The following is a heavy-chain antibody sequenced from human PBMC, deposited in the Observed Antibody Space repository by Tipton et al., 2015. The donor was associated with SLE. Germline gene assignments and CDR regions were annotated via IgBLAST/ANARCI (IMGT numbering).Heavy chain of an antibody. CDR2: ISYDGSNK. CDR3: AISLYSSPDY. CDR1: GFTFSTYA. Sequence: SLRLSCAASGFTFSTYAIHWVRQAPGKGLGWVAVISYDGSNKYYADSVKGRFTISRDNSKNTLYLQMNSLRAEDTAVYYCAISLYSSPDYWGQGTLVTVSS. D-gene: IGHD6-13*01. J-gene: IGHJ4*02. V-gene: IGHV3-30*04.